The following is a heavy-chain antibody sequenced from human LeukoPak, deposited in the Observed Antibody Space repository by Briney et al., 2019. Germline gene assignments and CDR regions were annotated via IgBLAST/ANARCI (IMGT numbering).Heavy chain of an antibody. Sequence: ASVKVSCKVSGYTLTELSMHWVRQAPGKGLEWMGGFDPEDGETIYAQKFQGRVTMTEDASTDTAYMELSSLRSEDTAAYYCATSYSSGFDPWGQGTLVTVSS. CDR2: FDPEDGET. J-gene: IGHJ5*02. V-gene: IGHV1-24*01. CDR1: GYTLTELS. CDR3: ATSYSSGFDP. D-gene: IGHD6-25*01.